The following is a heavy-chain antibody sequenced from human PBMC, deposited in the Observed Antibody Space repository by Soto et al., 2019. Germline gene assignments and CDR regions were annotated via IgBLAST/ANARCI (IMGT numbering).Heavy chain of an antibody. Sequence: QITLKESGPTLVKPTQTLTLTCTFSGFSLSTTGVGVGWILQPPEKALEWLALIYWDDDRRYSPSLKSRLTNTKDTSNNHVVLTMTNMAPVDTATYYCAHILGGYHWNDAYFDYLGQGALVTVSS. CDR1: GFSLSTTGVG. J-gene: IGHJ4*02. V-gene: IGHV2-5*02. D-gene: IGHD1-20*01. CDR3: AHILGGYHWNDAYFDY. CDR2: IYWDDDR.